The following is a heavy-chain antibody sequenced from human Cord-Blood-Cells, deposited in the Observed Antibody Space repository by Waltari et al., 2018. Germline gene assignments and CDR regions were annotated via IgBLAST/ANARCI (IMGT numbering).Heavy chain of an antibody. CDR2: IYYSGST. J-gene: IGHJ3*02. CDR1: GGYISSSSHY. CDR3: AREVYKEYSSSSYAFDI. D-gene: IGHD6-6*01. Sequence: QLQLQESGPGLVKPSETLSLTCTVSGGYISSSSHYWGWIRQPPGQGLEWIGSIYYSGSTYYNPSLKSRVTISVDTAKNQFSLKLSSVTAADTAVYYCAREVYKEYSSSSYAFDIWGQGTMVTVSS. V-gene: IGHV4-39*01.